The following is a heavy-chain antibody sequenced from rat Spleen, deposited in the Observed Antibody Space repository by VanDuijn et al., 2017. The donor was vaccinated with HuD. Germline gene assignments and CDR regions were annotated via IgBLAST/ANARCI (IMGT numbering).Heavy chain of an antibody. D-gene: IGHD1-6*01. Sequence: EVQLVESGGGLVQPGRSLKLSCAASGFTFSDFHLAWVRQAPTKGLEWVASINYDGSSTYYRDSVKGRFTISRDNAKSSLYLQMDSLRSEDTATYYGTRDRILRSTGFDYWGQGVMVTVSS. J-gene: IGHJ2*01. CDR2: INYDGSST. CDR1: GFTFSDFH. CDR3: TRDRILRSTGFDY. V-gene: IGHV5-20*01.